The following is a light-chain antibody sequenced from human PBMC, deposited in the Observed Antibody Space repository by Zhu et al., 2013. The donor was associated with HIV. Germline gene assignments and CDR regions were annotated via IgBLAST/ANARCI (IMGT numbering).Light chain of an antibody. Sequence: DIQMTQSPSTLSASVGDRVTITCRASQNVRTSLAWYQQRPGKAPQLLIFDASTLQSGVPSRFTGSGSGTEFTLTISSLQPDDFATYYCQQYNSYSTFGQGTKVEIK. V-gene: IGKV1-5*01. CDR1: QNVRTS. CDR2: DAS. CDR3: QQYNSYST. J-gene: IGKJ1*01.